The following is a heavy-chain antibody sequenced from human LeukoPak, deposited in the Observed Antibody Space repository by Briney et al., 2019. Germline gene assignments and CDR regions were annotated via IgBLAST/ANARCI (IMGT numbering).Heavy chain of an antibody. CDR2: IYYSGST. CDR3: ARGSIAYYYMDV. D-gene: IGHD3-22*01. CDR1: GGSISSYY. J-gene: IGHJ6*03. Sequence: SETLSLTCTVSGGSISSYYWSWIRQPPGKGLEWIGYIYYSGSTNYNPSLKSRVTISVDTSKNQFSLKLSSVTAADTAVYYCARGSIAYYYMDVWGKGTTVTISS. V-gene: IGHV4-59*01.